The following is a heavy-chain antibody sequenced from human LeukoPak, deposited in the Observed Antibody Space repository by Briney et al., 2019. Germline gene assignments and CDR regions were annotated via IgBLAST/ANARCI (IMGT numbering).Heavy chain of an antibody. Sequence: GGSLRLSCAASGFTFISYTMNWVRQAPGKGLEWVGFIRSKAYGGTTEYAASVKGRFTISRDDSKSIAYLQMNSLRTEDTAVYYCTRVIVATKDYWGQGTLVTVSS. J-gene: IGHJ4*02. CDR3: TRVIVATKDY. D-gene: IGHD5-12*01. CDR1: GFTFISYT. V-gene: IGHV3-49*04. CDR2: IRSKAYGGTT.